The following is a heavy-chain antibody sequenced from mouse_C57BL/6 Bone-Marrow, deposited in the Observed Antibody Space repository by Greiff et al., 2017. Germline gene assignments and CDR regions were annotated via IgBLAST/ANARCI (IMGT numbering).Heavy chain of an antibody. V-gene: IGHV1-39*01. CDR1: GYSFTDYN. CDR3: AGDYYGSSLYAMDY. D-gene: IGHD1-1*01. CDR2: INPNYGTT. J-gene: IGHJ4*01. Sequence: VQLQQSGPELVKPGASVKISCKASGYSFTDYNMNWVKQSNGKSLEWIGVINPNYGTTSYNQKFKGKATLTVDQSSSTSYMQLNSLTSEDSAVYYCAGDYYGSSLYAMDYWGQGTSVTVSS.